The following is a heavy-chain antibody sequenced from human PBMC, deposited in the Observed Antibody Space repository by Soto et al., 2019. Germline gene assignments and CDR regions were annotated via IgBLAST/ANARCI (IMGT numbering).Heavy chain of an antibody. CDR1: GFTFSSYG. CDR2: ISYDGSNK. D-gene: IGHD6-13*01. V-gene: IGHV3-30*18. Sequence: PGGSLRLSCAASGFTFSSYGMHWVRQAPGKGLEWVAVISYDGSNKYYADSVEGRFTISRDNSKNTLYLQMNSLRAEDTAVYYCAKDLRQQLVQDAFDIWGQGTMVTVSS. CDR3: AKDLRQQLVQDAFDI. J-gene: IGHJ3*02.